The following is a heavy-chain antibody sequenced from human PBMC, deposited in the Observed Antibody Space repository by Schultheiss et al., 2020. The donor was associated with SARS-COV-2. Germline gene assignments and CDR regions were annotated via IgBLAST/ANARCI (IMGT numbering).Heavy chain of an antibody. V-gene: IGHV4-34*01. D-gene: IGHD3-22*01. J-gene: IGHJ4*02. Sequence: SETLSLTCAVYGGSFGGYYWSWIRQPPGKGLEWIGEINHSGTTNYNPSLKSRVTISVDTSKNQFSLKLSSVTAADTAVYYCARHGSSGYYLDYWGQGTLVTVSS. CDR1: GGSFGGYY. CDR2: INHSGTT. CDR3: ARHGSSGYYLDY.